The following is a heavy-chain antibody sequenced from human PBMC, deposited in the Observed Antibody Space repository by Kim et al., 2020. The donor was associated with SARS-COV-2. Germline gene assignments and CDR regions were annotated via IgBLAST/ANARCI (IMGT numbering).Heavy chain of an antibody. CDR1: GFTFHKNA. J-gene: IGHJ3*01. V-gene: IGHV3-30*03. CDR3: ARYSGLGRWLVIDGFDL. D-gene: IGHD6-19*01. CDR2: VSYDGTYT. Sequence: GGSLRLSCEGSGFTFHKNALHWVRQPPGKGLEWVAIVSYDGTYTYYADSVKGRFTISRDNSNNKLHLQMNSLRLEDTALYYCARYSGLGRWLVIDGFDLWGQGTRITVSS.